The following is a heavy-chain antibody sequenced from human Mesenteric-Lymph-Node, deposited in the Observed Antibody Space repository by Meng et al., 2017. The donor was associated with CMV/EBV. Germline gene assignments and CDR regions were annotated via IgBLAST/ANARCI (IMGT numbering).Heavy chain of an antibody. Sequence: SETLSLTCTVSGGSISSSSYYWGWIRQSPGKGLEWIGSIYYSGSTYYNPSPKSRVTISVDTSKNQFSLKLSSVTAADTAVYYCARVAIFGVYYDYWGQGTLVTVSS. J-gene: IGHJ4*02. CDR3: ARVAIFGVYYDY. V-gene: IGHV4-39*07. CDR2: IYYSGST. D-gene: IGHD3-3*01. CDR1: GGSISSSSYY.